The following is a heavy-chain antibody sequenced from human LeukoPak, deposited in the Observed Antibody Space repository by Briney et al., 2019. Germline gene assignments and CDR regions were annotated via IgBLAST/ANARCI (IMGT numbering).Heavy chain of an antibody. CDR3: AKDVTIFGVVIPFDY. V-gene: IGHV3-23*01. CDR1: GFTFSSYA. CDR2: ISGSGGST. J-gene: IGHJ4*02. Sequence: GGSLRLSCAASGFTFSSYAMSWVRQAPGKGLEWVSAISGSGGSTYYADSVKGRFTISRDNSENTLYLQVNSLRAEDTAVYYCAKDVTIFGVVIPFDYWGQGTLVTVSS. D-gene: IGHD3-3*01.